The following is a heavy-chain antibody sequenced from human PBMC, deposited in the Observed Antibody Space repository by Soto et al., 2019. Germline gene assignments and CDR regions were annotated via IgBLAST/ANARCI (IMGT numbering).Heavy chain of an antibody. Sequence: QVQLQESGPGLVKPSGTLSLTCAVSGGSISSSNWWSWVRQPPGKGLEWIGEIYHSGSTNYNPSLKSRVTISVDKSKNRFSLTLSSVTAAATAVYYCARAAMGGSSWPFDYWGQGTLVTVSS. CDR3: ARAAMGGSSWPFDY. CDR1: GGSISSSNW. J-gene: IGHJ4*02. CDR2: IYHSGST. V-gene: IGHV4-4*02. D-gene: IGHD6-13*01.